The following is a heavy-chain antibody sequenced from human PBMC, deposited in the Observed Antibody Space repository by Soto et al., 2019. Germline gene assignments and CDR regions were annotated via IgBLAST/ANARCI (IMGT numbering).Heavy chain of an antibody. Sequence: QVQLVESGGGVVQPGRSLRLSCAASGFTFSRNAMHWVRQAPGKGLEWVAVISYDGSNKYYAESVKGRFSISRDNSKNTLYVQMNSLRAEDTAVYYCARETPGLDYWGQGTLVTVSS. CDR2: ISYDGSNK. J-gene: IGHJ4*02. CDR3: ARETPGLDY. V-gene: IGHV3-30-3*01. CDR1: GFTFSRNA.